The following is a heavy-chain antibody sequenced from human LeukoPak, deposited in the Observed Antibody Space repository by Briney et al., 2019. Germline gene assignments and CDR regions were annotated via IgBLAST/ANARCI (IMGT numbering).Heavy chain of an antibody. CDR3: AITMAGALLH. J-gene: IGHJ4*02. V-gene: IGHV1-69*04. CDR2: IIPILGIA. CDR1: GGTFSSYA. Sequence: GSSVKVSCKASGGTFSSYAISWVRQAPGQGLEWMGRIIPILGIANYAQKFQGRVTMTRNTSISTAYMELSSLRSEDTAVYYCAITMAGALLHWGQGTLVTVSS. D-gene: IGHD6-19*01.